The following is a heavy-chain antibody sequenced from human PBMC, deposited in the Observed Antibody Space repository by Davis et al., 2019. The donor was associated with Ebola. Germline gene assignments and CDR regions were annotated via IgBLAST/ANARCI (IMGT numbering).Heavy chain of an antibody. CDR1: GFTFSSYD. D-gene: IGHD3-3*01. CDR3: ATLFGVPVDY. V-gene: IGHV3-13*01. CDR2: IGTAGDT. J-gene: IGHJ4*02. Sequence: GGSLRLSCAASGFTFSSYDMHWVRQATGKGLEWVSAIGTAGDTYYPGSVKGRFIISRDNAKNSLSLQMNSLRAEDTAVYYCATLFGVPVDYWGQGTLVTVSS.